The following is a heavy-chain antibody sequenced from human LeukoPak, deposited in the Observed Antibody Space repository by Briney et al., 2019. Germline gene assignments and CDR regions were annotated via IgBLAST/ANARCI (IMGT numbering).Heavy chain of an antibody. J-gene: IGHJ3*02. Sequence: SETLSLTCTVSGGSISSGSYYWSWIRQPAGKGLECIGRIYTSGSTKYNPSLKSRVTISIDTSKNQFSLKLNSVTAADTAVYYCARWVVRGVTAFDIWGQGTMVTVSS. CDR2: IYTSGST. CDR3: ARWVVRGVTAFDI. D-gene: IGHD3-10*01. V-gene: IGHV4-61*02. CDR1: GGSISSGSYY.